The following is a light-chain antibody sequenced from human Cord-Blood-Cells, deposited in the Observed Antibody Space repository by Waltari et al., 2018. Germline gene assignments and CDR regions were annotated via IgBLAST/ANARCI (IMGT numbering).Light chain of an antibody. CDR2: AAS. V-gene: IGKV1-12*01. CDR1: QGISSW. Sequence: DIQMTQSPSSVSASVGDRVTITCRASQGISSWLDWYQQKTGKAPKLLIYAASSLQSGVPSRFSGSGSGTDFTLTISSLQPEDFATYYCQQANSFPYTFGQGTKLEIK. J-gene: IGKJ2*01. CDR3: QQANSFPYT.